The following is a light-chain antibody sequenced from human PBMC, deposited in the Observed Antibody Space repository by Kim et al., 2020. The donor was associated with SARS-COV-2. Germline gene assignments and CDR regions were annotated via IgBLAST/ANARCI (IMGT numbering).Light chain of an antibody. CDR1: LSLLHRNGYNY. CDR2: WGS. Sequence: PASVSCRSSLSLLHRNGYNYVDWDLQRPGQSPQLLSYWGSKRASGVPDRFSGSGSGTDFTLQITRVEVEDVGVYYCMQALETPATFGQGTRLEIK. CDR3: MQALETPAT. J-gene: IGKJ5*01. V-gene: IGKV2-28*01.